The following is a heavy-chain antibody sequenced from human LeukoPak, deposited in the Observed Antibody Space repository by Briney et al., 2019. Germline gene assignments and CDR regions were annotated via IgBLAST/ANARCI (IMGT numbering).Heavy chain of an antibody. J-gene: IGHJ4*02. D-gene: IGHD1-1*01. V-gene: IGHV3-21*01. CDR3: ARWNLGSDY. CDR2: ISSSSTYI. Sequence: PGGSLRLSCAASGFTFSNSAMNWVRQAPGKGLEWVSSISSSSTYIYYADSVKGRFTISRDNAKNSLYLQMNSLRAEDTGVYYCARWNLGSDYWGQGTLVTVSS. CDR1: GFTFSNSA.